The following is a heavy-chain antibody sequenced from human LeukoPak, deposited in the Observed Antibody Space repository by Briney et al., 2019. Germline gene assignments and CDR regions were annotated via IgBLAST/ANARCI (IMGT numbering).Heavy chain of an antibody. V-gene: IGHV4-30-2*01. CDR1: GGSISSGGYY. Sequence: PSETLSLTCTVSGGSISSGGYYWSWIRQPPGKGLEWIGYIYHSGSTYYNPSLKSRVTISVDRSKNQFSLKLSSVTAADTAVYYCARGSAGYDFWSGYPSSFDYWGQGTLVTVSS. CDR3: ARGSAGYDFWSGYPSSFDY. CDR2: IYHSGST. J-gene: IGHJ4*02. D-gene: IGHD3-3*01.